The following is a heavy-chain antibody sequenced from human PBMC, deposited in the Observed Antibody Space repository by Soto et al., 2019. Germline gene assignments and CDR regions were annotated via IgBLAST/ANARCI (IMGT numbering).Heavy chain of an antibody. D-gene: IGHD6-19*01. CDR3: ARSRRARQWLSLNWFDP. CDR2: INHSGST. J-gene: IGHJ5*02. CDR1: GGSFSGYY. V-gene: IGHV4-34*01. Sequence: NPSETLSLTCAVYGGSFSGYYWSWIRQPPGKGLEWIGEINHSGSTNYNPSLKSRVTISVDTSKNQSSLKLSSVTAADTAVYYCARSRRARQWLSLNWFDPWGQGTLVTVSS.